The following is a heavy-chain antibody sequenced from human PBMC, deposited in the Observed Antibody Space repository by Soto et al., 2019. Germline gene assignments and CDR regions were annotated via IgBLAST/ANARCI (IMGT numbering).Heavy chain of an antibody. Sequence: GGSLRLSCAASGFTFSSYWMSWVRQGPGKGPEWVSYISSSSSTIYYADSVKGRFTISRDNAKNSLYLQMNSLRAEDTAVYYCARSLWSGRDPFDYWGQGTLVTVSS. J-gene: IGHJ4*02. CDR3: ARSLWSGRDPFDY. CDR1: GFTFSSYW. D-gene: IGHD3-3*01. V-gene: IGHV3-48*01. CDR2: ISSSSSTI.